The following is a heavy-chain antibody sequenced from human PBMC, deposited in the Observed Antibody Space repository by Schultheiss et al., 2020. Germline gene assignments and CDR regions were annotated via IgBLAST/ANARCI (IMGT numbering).Heavy chain of an antibody. CDR1: GYTFTGYY. CDR2: INPNSGGT. V-gene: IGHV1-2*02. D-gene: IGHD4-17*01. Sequence: ASVKVSCKASGYTFTGYYMHWVRQAPGQGLEWMGWINPNSGGTNYAQKFQGRVTMTRDTSISTAYMELSRLRSDDTAVYYCARASTTVTTGNFYYYYGMDVWGQETTGTVSS. J-gene: IGHJ6*02. CDR3: ARASTTVTTGNFYYYYGMDV.